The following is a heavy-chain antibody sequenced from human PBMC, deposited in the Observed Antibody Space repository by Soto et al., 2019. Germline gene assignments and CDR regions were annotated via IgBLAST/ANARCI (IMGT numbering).Heavy chain of an antibody. Sequence: EVQLVESGGGLVQPGRSLRLSCAASGFTFDDYAMHWVRQAPGKGLEWVSGISCNSGSIGYADSMKGRFTISRDNAKNYRYLQMNSLRAEDTALYYCAKGWGIYSSSSPRDYFDYWGQGTLVTVAS. J-gene: IGHJ4*02. CDR3: AKGWGIYSSSSPRDYFDY. CDR2: ISCNSGSI. V-gene: IGHV3-9*01. D-gene: IGHD6-6*01. CDR1: GFTFDDYA.